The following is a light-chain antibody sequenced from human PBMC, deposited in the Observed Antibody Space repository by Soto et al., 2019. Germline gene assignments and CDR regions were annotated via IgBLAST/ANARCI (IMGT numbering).Light chain of an antibody. V-gene: IGKV1-5*03. CDR1: QGISSW. CDR3: QQYNDYSWT. J-gene: IGKJ1*01. Sequence: IQLTQSPSSLSASVGDRVTITCRASQGISSWLAWYQQKPGKAPRLLIYKASTLEIGVPSRFSGSGSGTEFTLTISSLQPDDVAIYYCQQYNDYSWTFGQGTKVDIK. CDR2: KAS.